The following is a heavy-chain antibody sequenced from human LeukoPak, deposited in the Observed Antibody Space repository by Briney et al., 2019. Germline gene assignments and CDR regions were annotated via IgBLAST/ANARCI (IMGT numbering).Heavy chain of an antibody. CDR1: GFTFSSYG. V-gene: IGHV3-33*06. J-gene: IGHJ6*02. CDR2: IWYDGSNK. CDR3: AEVLGGIAAAVDYYYGMDV. Sequence: GGSLRLSCAASGFTFSSYGMHWVRQAPGKGLEWVAVIWYDGSNKYYADSVKGRFTISRDNSKNTLYLQMNSLRAEDTAVYYCAEVLGGIAAAVDYYYGMDVWGQGTTVTVSS. D-gene: IGHD6-13*01.